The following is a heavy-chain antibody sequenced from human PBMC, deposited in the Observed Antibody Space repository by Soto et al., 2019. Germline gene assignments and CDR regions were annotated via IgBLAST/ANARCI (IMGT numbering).Heavy chain of an antibody. CDR3: ASISNSDRYYYYGMDV. CDR1: GYTFTSYD. D-gene: IGHD4-4*01. V-gene: IGHV1-8*01. Sequence: ASVKVSCKASGYTFTSYDINWVRQATGQGLEWMGWMNPNSGNTGYAQKFQGRVTMTRDTSTSTVYMELSSLRSEDTAVYYCASISNSDRYYYYGMDVWGQGTTVTVSS. CDR2: MNPNSGNT. J-gene: IGHJ6*02.